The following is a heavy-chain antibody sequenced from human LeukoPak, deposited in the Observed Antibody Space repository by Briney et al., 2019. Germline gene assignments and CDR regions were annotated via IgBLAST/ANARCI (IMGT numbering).Heavy chain of an antibody. D-gene: IGHD6-6*01. J-gene: IGHJ4*02. V-gene: IGHV4-59*01. CDR3: ARGGSSSGRIDY. CDR2: IYYSGST. Sequence: SETLSLTCTVSGGSISSYYWSWIRQPPGKGLEWIGYIYYSGSTNYYPSLKSRVTISVDTSKNQFSLKLSSVTAADTAVYYCARGGSSSGRIDYWGQGTLVTVS. CDR1: GGSISSYY.